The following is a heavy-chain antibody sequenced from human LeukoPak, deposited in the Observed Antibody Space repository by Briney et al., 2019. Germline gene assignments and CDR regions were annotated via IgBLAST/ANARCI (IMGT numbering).Heavy chain of an antibody. Sequence: VGSLRLSSAASGFTFSSYEMKPVRQSPGKGLEWVSYISSSGSTVYYADSVKGRFTNSRDNAKNSLYLQMNSLRAEDTAVYYCASGYSYGLDYWGQGTLVTVSS. V-gene: IGHV3-48*03. D-gene: IGHD5-18*01. CDR2: ISSSGSTV. J-gene: IGHJ4*02. CDR1: GFTFSSYE. CDR3: ASGYSYGLDY.